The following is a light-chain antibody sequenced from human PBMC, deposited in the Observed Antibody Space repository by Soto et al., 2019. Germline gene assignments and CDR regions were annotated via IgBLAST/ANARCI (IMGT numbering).Light chain of an antibody. CDR1: QSVSSY. J-gene: IGKJ2*01. Sequence: EIVLAQSPATLSLSPGDRAALSCRGSQSVSSYVAWYQHKRGQAPRLLIYDASNRATGIPARFSGSGSGTEFTLTISSLQSEDYAVYYCQQYNNWPPYTFGQGTKVDIK. V-gene: IGKV3-11*01. CDR2: DAS. CDR3: QQYNNWPPYT.